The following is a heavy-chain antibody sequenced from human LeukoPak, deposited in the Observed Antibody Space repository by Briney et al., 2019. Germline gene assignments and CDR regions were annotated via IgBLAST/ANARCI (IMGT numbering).Heavy chain of an antibody. V-gene: IGHV1-24*01. CDR2: FDPEDGET. J-gene: IGHJ4*02. CDR1: GYTLTGLS. Sequence: GASVKVSCKVSGYTLTGLSMHWVRQAPGQGLEWMGGFDPEDGETIYAQKFQGRVTMTEDTSTDTAYMELSSLRSEDTAVYYCAAARVAVAGFDYWGQGTLVTVSS. D-gene: IGHD6-19*01. CDR3: AAARVAVAGFDY.